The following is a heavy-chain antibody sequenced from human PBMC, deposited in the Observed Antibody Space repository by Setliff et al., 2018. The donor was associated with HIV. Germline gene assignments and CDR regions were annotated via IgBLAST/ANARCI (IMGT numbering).Heavy chain of an antibody. CDR3: ARDVGRDGYCFDH. CDR2: IGTQNGNT. V-gene: IGHV1-18*01. Sequence: ASVKVSCKASGYSFTTYGVYWVRQAPGQGLEWMGWIGTQNGNTNYAQKFQGRVTMTTDTSTNTAYMELSSLTSDDTAVYYCARDVGRDGYCFDHWGQGTLVTVSS. D-gene: IGHD5-12*01. J-gene: IGHJ4*02. CDR1: GYSFTTYG.